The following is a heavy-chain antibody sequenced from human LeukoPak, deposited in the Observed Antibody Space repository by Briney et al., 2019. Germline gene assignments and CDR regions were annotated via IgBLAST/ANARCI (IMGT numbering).Heavy chain of an antibody. CDR3: ARTSSFGSGSYYPQYFQH. CDR1: GGSISSYY. V-gene: IGHV4-59*01. D-gene: IGHD3-10*01. CDR2: VYYSGST. Sequence: PSETLSLTCTVSGGSISSYYWSWIRPPPGKGRAWIGYVYYSGSTNYNPSLKSRVTISVDTSKNQFSLKLSSVTAAEPAVYYCARTSSFGSGSYYPQYFQHWGQGTLVTVSS. J-gene: IGHJ1*01.